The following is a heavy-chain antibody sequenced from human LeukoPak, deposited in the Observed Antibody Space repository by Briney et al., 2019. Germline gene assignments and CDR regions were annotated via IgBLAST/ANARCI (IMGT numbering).Heavy chain of an antibody. V-gene: IGHV3-30*01. CDR2: ISYDGSNK. Sequence: GGSLRLSCAASGLTFSSYAMHWVRQAPGKGLEWVAVISYDGSNKYYADSVKGRFTISRDNSKNTLYLQMNSLRAEDTAVYYCARDQYSSSSGYFDYWGRGTLVTVSS. J-gene: IGHJ4*02. CDR1: GLTFSSYA. CDR3: ARDQYSSSSGYFDY. D-gene: IGHD6-6*01.